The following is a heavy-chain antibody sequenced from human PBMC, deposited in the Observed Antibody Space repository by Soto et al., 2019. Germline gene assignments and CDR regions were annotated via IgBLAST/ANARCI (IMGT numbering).Heavy chain of an antibody. Sequence: PSETLSLTCAVYGGSFSGYYWSWIRQPPGKGLEWIGEINHSGSTNYNPSLKSRVTISVDTSKNQFSLKLSSVTAADTAVYYCARGFGGGPGSYYYYGMDVWGQGTTVTVSS. J-gene: IGHJ6*02. D-gene: IGHD3-10*01. CDR1: GGSFSGYY. V-gene: IGHV4-34*01. CDR3: ARGFGGGPGSYYYYGMDV. CDR2: INHSGST.